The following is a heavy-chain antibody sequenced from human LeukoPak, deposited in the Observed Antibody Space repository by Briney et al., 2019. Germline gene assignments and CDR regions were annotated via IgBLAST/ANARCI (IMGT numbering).Heavy chain of an antibody. CDR3: ARDPGYSGPYAYYYSFFDS. CDR1: GFNVSSNY. D-gene: IGHD3-16*01. J-gene: IGHJ4*02. Sequence: GGSLRLSCAASGFNVSSNYMSWVRQAPGKGLEWVSVIYTGGPTYYADSVQGRFTISRDNSRNTVYLQMNSLRVEDTAMYFCARDPGYSGPYAYYYSFFDSWGQGTLVTVSS. V-gene: IGHV3-66*01. CDR2: IYTGGPT.